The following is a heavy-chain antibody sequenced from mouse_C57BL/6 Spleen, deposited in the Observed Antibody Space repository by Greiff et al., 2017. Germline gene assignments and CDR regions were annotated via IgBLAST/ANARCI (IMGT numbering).Heavy chain of an antibody. D-gene: IGHD1-1*01. V-gene: IGHV5-4*01. CDR3: ARDDYYGSSYLYFDV. CDR2: ISDGGSYT. Sequence: EVQLVESGGGLVKPGGSLKLSCAASGFTFSSYAMSWVRQTPEKRLEWVATISDGGSYTYYPDNVKGRFTISRDNAKNNLYMQMSHLKSEDPAMYYCARDDYYGSSYLYFDVWGTGTTVTVSS. J-gene: IGHJ1*03. CDR1: GFTFSSYA.